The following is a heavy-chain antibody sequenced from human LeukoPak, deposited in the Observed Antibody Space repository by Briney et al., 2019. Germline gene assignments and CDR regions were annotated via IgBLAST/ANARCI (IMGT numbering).Heavy chain of an antibody. CDR3: ARQLYSSSWYVYGWFDP. Sequence: SETLSLTCTVFGGSISSYYWSWIRQPPGKGLEWIGYIYYSGSTNYNPSLKSRVTISVDTSKNQFSLKLSSVTAADTAVYYCARQLYSSSWYVYGWFDPWGQGTLVTVSP. CDR1: GGSISSYY. J-gene: IGHJ5*02. CDR2: IYYSGST. V-gene: IGHV4-59*08. D-gene: IGHD6-13*01.